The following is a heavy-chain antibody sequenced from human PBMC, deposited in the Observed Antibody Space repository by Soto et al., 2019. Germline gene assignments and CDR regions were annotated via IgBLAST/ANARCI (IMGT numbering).Heavy chain of an antibody. D-gene: IGHD2-2*01. Sequence: EVQLVESGGVLVKPGGSLRLSCAASGFTFSRYGMNWLRQAPGKGLEWVASISSSTSYVYYADSVKGRFSTSRDNAKNILYLEMYALRTEDTAVSYCARDPSEGRVGNWFESWGQGTLVTVSS. J-gene: IGHJ5*01. CDR3: ARDPSEGRVGNWFES. CDR2: ISSSTSYV. CDR1: GFTFSRYG. V-gene: IGHV3-21*06.